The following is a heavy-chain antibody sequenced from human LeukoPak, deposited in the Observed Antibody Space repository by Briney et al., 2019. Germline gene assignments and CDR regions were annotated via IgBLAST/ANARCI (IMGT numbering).Heavy chain of an antibody. D-gene: IGHD3-10*01. J-gene: IGHJ4*02. Sequence: ASVKVSCKASGYTFTSYGISWVRQAPGQGLEWMGWISAYNGNTNYAQKLQGRVTMTTDTSTSTAYMELRSLRSDDTAVYYCAIATSNYYGSGSYPVPFDYWGQGTLATVSS. CDR3: AIATSNYYGSGSYPVPFDY. V-gene: IGHV1-18*01. CDR1: GYTFTSYG. CDR2: ISAYNGNT.